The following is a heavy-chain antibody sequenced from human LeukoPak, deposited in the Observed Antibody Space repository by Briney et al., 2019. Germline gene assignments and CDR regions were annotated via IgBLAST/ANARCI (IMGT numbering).Heavy chain of an antibody. D-gene: IGHD3-3*01. CDR2: INPNGGGT. V-gene: IGHV1-2*02. J-gene: IGHJ4*02. Sequence: GASVKVSCKASGYTFTGYYVHWVRQAPGQGLEWMGWINPNGGGTNYAQKFQGRVTMTRDTSISTAYMELSRLRSDDTAVYYCARDVRDYDFWSGFDYWGQGTLVTVSS. CDR3: ARDVRDYDFWSGFDY. CDR1: GYTFTGYY.